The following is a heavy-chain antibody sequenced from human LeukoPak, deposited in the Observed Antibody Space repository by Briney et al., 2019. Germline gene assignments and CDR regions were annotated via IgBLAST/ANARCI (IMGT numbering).Heavy chain of an antibody. Sequence: GGSLRLSCAASGFTFDDYAMHWVRQAPGKGLEWVSAISGSGGSTYYADSVKGRFTISRDNSKNTLYLQMNSLRAEDTAVYYCARDRTIINYDILTADAFDFWGQGTMVTVSS. J-gene: IGHJ3*01. CDR3: ARDRTIINYDILTADAFDF. CDR1: GFTFDDYA. CDR2: ISGSGGST. D-gene: IGHD3-9*01. V-gene: IGHV3-23*01.